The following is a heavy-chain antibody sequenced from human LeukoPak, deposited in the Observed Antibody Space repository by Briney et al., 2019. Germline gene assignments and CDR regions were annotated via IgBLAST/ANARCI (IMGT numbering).Heavy chain of an antibody. V-gene: IGHV3-74*01. CDR2: FTGDGNSM. D-gene: IGHD1-26*01. CDR1: LLTLRGYT. CDR3: ARAQVGTPTDC. J-gene: IGHJ4*02. Sequence: GGSLRLSPAASLLTLRGYTMYWGRHAPRRGVVWVAHFTGDGNSMTYADFVKGRFTVSRDIAKNTLYLQMNSLRAEDTAVYYCARAQVGTPTDCWGQGTLVTVSS.